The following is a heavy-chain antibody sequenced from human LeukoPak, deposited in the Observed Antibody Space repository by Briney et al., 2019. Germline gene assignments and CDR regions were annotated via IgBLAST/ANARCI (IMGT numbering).Heavy chain of an antibody. Sequence: PGGSLRLSCAASGSTFSSYSMNWVRQAPGKGLEWVSSISSSSSYIYYADSVKGRFTISRDNAKNSLYLQMNSLRAENTAVYYCARDRGYCSSTSCYVRSGIDYWGQGTLVTVSS. D-gene: IGHD2-2*03. V-gene: IGHV3-21*01. CDR3: ARDRGYCSSTSCYVRSGIDY. J-gene: IGHJ4*02. CDR1: GSTFSSYS. CDR2: ISSSSSYI.